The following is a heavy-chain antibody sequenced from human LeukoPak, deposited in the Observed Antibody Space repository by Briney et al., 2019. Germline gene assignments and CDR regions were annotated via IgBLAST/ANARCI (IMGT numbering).Heavy chain of an antibody. D-gene: IGHD5-12*01. CDR1: GFTFSNYS. CDR3: ARDSDGYNPRWGYYYGMDV. CDR2: ISSSSSYI. Sequence: GGSLRLSCAASGFTFSNYSMTSVRQAPGKGLEWVSSISSSSSYIYYADSVKGRFTISRDNAKNSLYLQMNSLRAEDTAVYYCARDSDGYNPRWGYYYGMDVWGQGTTVTVSS. V-gene: IGHV3-21*01. J-gene: IGHJ6*02.